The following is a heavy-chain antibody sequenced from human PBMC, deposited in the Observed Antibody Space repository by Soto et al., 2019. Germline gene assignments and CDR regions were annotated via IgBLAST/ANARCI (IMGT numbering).Heavy chain of an antibody. CDR3: AGCGYGFGSGYYFDY. D-gene: IGHD3-10*01. V-gene: IGHV4-59*01. Sequence: QVQLQESGPGLVKPSETLSLTCTVSGGSISNYYWSWVRQPPGKGLEWIGFIYYPGSTNYKSSLKSRVTMALGPSMNQLSLQLGSVSAADTAVYYCAGCGYGFGSGYYFDYWGQGTLVTVSS. J-gene: IGHJ4*02. CDR1: GGSISNYY. CDR2: IYYPGST.